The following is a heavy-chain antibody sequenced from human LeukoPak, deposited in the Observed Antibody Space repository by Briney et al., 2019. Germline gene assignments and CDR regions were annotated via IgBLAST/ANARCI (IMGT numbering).Heavy chain of an antibody. CDR3: ARFGCSSTSCYDSGVYYYYYYGMDV. V-gene: IGHV4-34*01. CDR2: INHSGST. CDR1: GGSFSGYY. J-gene: IGHJ6*02. D-gene: IGHD2-2*01. Sequence: SETLSLTCAVYGGSFSGYYWSWIRQPPGKGLEWIGEINHSGSTNYNPSLKSRVTISVDTSKNQFSLKLSSVTAADTAVYYCARFGCSSTSCYDSGVYYYYYYGMDVWGQGTTVTVSS.